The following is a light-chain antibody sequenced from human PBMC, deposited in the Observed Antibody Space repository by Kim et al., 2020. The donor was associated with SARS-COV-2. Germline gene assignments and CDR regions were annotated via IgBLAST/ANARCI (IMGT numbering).Light chain of an antibody. CDR3: GTWDGSLNVAF. Sequence: GQDVTISCSGSNSNIGRNHVAWYQQFPGTAPKLLFFDNNKRPSGIPDLFSGSRSGPSATLVITGLQTGDDADYYCGTWDGSLNVAFFGGGTQLTVL. V-gene: IGLV1-51*01. CDR2: DNN. CDR1: NSNIGRNH. J-gene: IGLJ2*01.